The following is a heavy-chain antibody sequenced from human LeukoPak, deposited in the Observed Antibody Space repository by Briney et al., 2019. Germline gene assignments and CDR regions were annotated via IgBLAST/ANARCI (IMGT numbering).Heavy chain of an antibody. CDR2: ISYDGSNK. J-gene: IGHJ4*02. Sequence: GGSLRLSCAASGFTFRSYAMLWVRQAPGKGLEGVAVISYDGSNKYYADSVKGRFTISRDNSKNTLYLQMDSLRAEDTAVYYCARDPANTVTTTPRGWGSHDYWGQGTLVTVSS. CDR3: ARDPANTVTTTPRGWGSHDY. V-gene: IGHV3-30-3*01. CDR1: GFTFRSYA. D-gene: IGHD4-17*01.